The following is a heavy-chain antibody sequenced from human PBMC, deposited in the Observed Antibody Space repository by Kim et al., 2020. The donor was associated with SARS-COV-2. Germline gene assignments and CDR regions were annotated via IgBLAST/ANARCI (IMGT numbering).Heavy chain of an antibody. Sequence: GGSLRLSCAAPGLTFSSYAMNWVRLAPGKGLEWVSGISNNDIDTYYAGSVRGRFPISRDNSKNTLYLQMDNLRAEDTAVYFCAKGFDYYGSGSLYFYSGMDVWGQGTTVTVSS. D-gene: IGHD3-10*01. V-gene: IGHV3-23*01. J-gene: IGHJ6*02. CDR3: AKGFDYYGSGSLYFYSGMDV. CDR2: ISNNDIDT. CDR1: GLTFSSYA.